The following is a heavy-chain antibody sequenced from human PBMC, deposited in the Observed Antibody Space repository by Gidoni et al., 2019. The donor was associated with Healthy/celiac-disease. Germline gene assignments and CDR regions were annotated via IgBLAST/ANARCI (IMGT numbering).Heavy chain of an antibody. Sequence: EVQLVESGGGLVQPGGSLRLSCAASGFTFSSYSMNWVRQAPGKGLEWVSYISSSSSTIYYADSVKGRFTISRDNAKNSLYLQMNSLRAEDTAVYYCARDRVIFGVVTLEGYYYYGMDVWGQGTTVTVSS. CDR3: ARDRVIFGVVTLEGYYYYGMDV. CDR2: ISSSSSTI. J-gene: IGHJ6*02. V-gene: IGHV3-48*01. D-gene: IGHD3-3*01. CDR1: GFTFSSYS.